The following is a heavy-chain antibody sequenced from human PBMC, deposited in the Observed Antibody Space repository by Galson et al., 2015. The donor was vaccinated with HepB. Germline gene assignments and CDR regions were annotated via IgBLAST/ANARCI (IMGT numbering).Heavy chain of an antibody. V-gene: IGHV4-59*08. CDR2: IYYSGST. CDR3: ARLGPAGGPGTGYLFDY. Sequence: SETLSLTCTVSGGSIIGYYWTWVRQPPGKGLEWIAYIYYSGSTNYNPSLKNRLTMSVDTSKNQFSLSLSSVTAEDTAVYYCARLGPAGGPGTGYLFDYWGQGTLVTVSS. D-gene: IGHD3/OR15-3a*01. J-gene: IGHJ4*02. CDR1: GGSIIGYY.